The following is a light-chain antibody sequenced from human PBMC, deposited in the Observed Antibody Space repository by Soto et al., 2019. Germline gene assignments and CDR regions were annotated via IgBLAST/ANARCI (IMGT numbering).Light chain of an antibody. V-gene: IGKV4-1*01. J-gene: IGKJ4*01. CDR3: QQYYTTPLA. Sequence: IVMRQSPDSLAVSLGERATINCKSSQSVFYSSNNKNYLAWYQQKPGQPPKLLIYWASTRESGVPDRFSGSGSGTDFTLTISSLQAEDVAVYYCQQYYTTPLAFGGGTKVDI. CDR2: WAS. CDR1: QSVFYSSNNKNY.